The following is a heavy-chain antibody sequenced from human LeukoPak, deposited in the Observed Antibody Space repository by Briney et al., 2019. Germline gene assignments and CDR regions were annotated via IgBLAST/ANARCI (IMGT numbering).Heavy chain of an antibody. D-gene: IGHD3-16*01. CDR3: ARLGRGSYYYMDV. Sequence: SETLSLTCTASGGSISSHYWSWIRQPPGKGLEWIGYIYYSGSTNYNPSLKSRVTISVDTSKNQFSLKLSSVTAADTAVYYCARLGRGSYYYMDVWGKGTTVTVSS. CDR2: IYYSGST. CDR1: GGSISSHY. J-gene: IGHJ6*03. V-gene: IGHV4-59*11.